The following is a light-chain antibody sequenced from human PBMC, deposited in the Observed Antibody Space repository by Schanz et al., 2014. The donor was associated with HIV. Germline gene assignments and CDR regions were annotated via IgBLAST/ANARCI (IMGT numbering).Light chain of an antibody. CDR1: NSNIGNNF. CDR2: DNY. J-gene: IGLJ3*02. V-gene: IGLV1-51*01. Sequence: QSVLTQPPSVSAAPGQKVTISCSGSNSNIGNNFVSWYRHLPGTAPKLLIFDNYQRPSEIPDRFSGSKSGASATLAITGLQTGDEAHYYCGTWDSRLRSGLFGGGTKLTVL. CDR3: GTWDSRLRSGL.